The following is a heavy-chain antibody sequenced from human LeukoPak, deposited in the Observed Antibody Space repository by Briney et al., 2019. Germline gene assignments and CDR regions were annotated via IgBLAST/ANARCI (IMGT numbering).Heavy chain of an antibody. Sequence: GGSLRLSCAASGFTFSSFWMSWVRQAPGKGLEWVANIRQDGSEKYYVDSVKGRFTVSRDNAENSLYLQMNSLRAEDTAVYYCARGYCSGGSCFSSTGNFDLWGRGTLVTVSS. D-gene: IGHD2-15*01. J-gene: IGHJ2*01. CDR2: IRQDGSEK. V-gene: IGHV3-7*04. CDR1: GFTFSSFW. CDR3: ARGYCSGGSCFSSTGNFDL.